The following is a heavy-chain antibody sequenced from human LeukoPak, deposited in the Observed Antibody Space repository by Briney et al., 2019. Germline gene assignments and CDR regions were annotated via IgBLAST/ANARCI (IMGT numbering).Heavy chain of an antibody. CDR2: INTGGTTT. D-gene: IGHD1-26*01. Sequence: GGSLRLSCAASGFTFSSYDLNWVRQAPGKGLEWVSTINTGGTTTYYADSVKGRFSISRDNSKNALYLQMHSLRAEDTALYYCAKRSQGAFDMWGQGTMVIVSS. J-gene: IGHJ3*02. V-gene: IGHV3-23*05. CDR1: GFTFSSYD. CDR3: AKRSQGAFDM.